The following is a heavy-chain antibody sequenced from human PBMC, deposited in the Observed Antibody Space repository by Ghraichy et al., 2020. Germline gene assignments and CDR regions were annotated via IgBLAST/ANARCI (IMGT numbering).Heavy chain of an antibody. CDR1: GFTFGDYA. CDR3: TRFRRAAAGRFDY. Sequence: GGSLRLSCTASGFTFGDYAMSWVRQAPGKGLEWVGFIRSKAYGGTTEYAASVKGRFTILRDDSKSIAYLQMNSLKTEDTAVYYCTRFRRAAAGRFDYWGQGTLVTVSS. V-gene: IGHV3-49*04. J-gene: IGHJ4*02. CDR2: IRSKAYGGTT. D-gene: IGHD6-13*01.